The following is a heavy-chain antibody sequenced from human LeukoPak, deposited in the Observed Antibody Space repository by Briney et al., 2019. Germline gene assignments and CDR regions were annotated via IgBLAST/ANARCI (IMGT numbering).Heavy chain of an antibody. CDR1: GYTFTSYD. D-gene: IGHD2-2*01. J-gene: IGHJ6*03. Sequence: GASVKVSCKASGYTFTSYDINWVRQAPGQGLEWMGWMNPNSGNTAYAQKFQGRVTMTRNTSISTAYMELSSLRSEDTAVYYCARGRGYCSSTSCLLGAYYYYYMDVWGKGTTVTVSS. CDR3: ARGRGYCSSTSCLLGAYYYYYMDV. CDR2: MNPNSGNT. V-gene: IGHV1-8*01.